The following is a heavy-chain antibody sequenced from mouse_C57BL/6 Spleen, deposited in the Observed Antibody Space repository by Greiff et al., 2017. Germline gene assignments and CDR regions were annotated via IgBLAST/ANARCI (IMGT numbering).Heavy chain of an antibody. CDR1: GYTFTSYD. CDR3: ARSIYDYDEAMDY. D-gene: IGHD2-4*01. V-gene: IGHV1-85*01. Sequence: QVQLKESGPELVKPGASVKLSCKASGYTFTSYDINWVKQRPGQGLEWIGWIYPRDGSTKYNEKFKGKATLTVDTSSSTAYMELHSLTSEDSAVYFCARSIYDYDEAMDYWGQGTSVTVSS. CDR2: IYPRDGST. J-gene: IGHJ4*01.